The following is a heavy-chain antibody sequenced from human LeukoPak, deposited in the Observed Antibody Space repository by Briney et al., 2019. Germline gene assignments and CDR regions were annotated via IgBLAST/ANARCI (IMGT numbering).Heavy chain of an antibody. J-gene: IGHJ4*02. CDR2: IHYSGST. CDR3: ARGEGQAVSAFDY. CDR1: GGTISSYY. V-gene: IGHV4-59*01. Sequence: PSETLSLTCTVSGGTISSYYWNWIWHPPGKGLERLGYIHYSGSTKYNPSLESRVTISLDTAKNQFSLRLSSLTAADTAVYYCARGEGQAVSAFDYWGQGMLVTVSS. D-gene: IGHD2-21*02.